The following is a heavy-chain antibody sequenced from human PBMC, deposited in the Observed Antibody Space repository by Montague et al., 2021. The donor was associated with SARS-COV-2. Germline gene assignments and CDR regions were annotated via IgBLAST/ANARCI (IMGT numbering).Heavy chain of an antibody. Sequence: SETLSLTCAVYGGSFSGYYWSWIRQPPGKGLEWIGEISHSGSTNYNPSLKSRVTISIDTSKNQFSLKLSSVTAADTAVYYCARFAYRLFIASYYGMDVWGQRTTVTVSS. J-gene: IGHJ6*02. V-gene: IGHV4-34*01. CDR1: GGSFSGYY. CDR2: ISHSGST. CDR3: ARFAYRLFIASYYGMDV. D-gene: IGHD2-2*01.